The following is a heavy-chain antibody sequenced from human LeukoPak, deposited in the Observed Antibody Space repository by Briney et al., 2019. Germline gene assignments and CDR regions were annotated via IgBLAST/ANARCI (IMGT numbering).Heavy chain of an antibody. CDR3: ASSHGSGSYSLDY. CDR1: GGSVCSGSYY. J-gene: IGHJ4*02. Sequence: PSESLSLTCTVSGGSVCSGSYYWSWLRQPPGKELDSTVYIYYSGSTNYYPSLNKRVIISVDTTKNQFLLKLSSVTAADTAVYYCASSHGSGSYSLDYWGQGTLVTVSS. V-gene: IGHV4-61*01. D-gene: IGHD3-10*01. CDR2: IYYSGST.